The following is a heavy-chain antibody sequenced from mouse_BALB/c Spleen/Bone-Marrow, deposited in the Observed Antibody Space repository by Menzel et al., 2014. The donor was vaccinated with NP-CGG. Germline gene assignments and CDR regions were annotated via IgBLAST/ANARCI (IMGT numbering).Heavy chain of an antibody. CDR1: GFNIKDTY. D-gene: IGHD2-4*01. CDR2: IDPANGNT. J-gene: IGHJ2*01. CDR3: ALCYDYDVGY. V-gene: IGHV14-3*02. Sequence: EVQLQQSGAELVKPGASVKLSCTASGFNIKDTYMHWVKQRPEQGLEWIGRIDPANGNTKYDPKFQGKATITADTSSNAACLQLSGLTSEDTAVYYCALCYDYDVGYWGQGTTLTVSS.